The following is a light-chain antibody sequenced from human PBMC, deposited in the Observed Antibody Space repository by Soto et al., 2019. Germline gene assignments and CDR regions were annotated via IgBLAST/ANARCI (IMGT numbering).Light chain of an antibody. J-gene: IGKJ1*01. CDR3: QQSYSTPWT. CDR2: DVS. V-gene: IGKV3-11*01. CDR1: QSVSSY. Sequence: ENVLTQSPATLSLSPGERATLSCRASQSVSSYLAWYQQKPGQAPRLLIYDVSNRAIGIPARFSGSGSGTDFTLTISSLEPEDFATYYCQQSYSTPWTFGQGTKVEIK.